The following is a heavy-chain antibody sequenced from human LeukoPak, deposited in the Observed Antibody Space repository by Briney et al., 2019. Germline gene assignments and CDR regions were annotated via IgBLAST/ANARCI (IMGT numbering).Heavy chain of an antibody. CDR1: GFTFSSYA. J-gene: IGHJ4*02. CDR2: IKQGGSEK. D-gene: IGHD3-9*01. CDR3: ARHDREYDILTGYYNVYYFDY. V-gene: IGHV3-7*01. Sequence: PGGSLRLSCAASGFTFSSYAMHWVRQAPGKGLEWVANIKQGGSEKYYVDSVKGRFTISRDNAKNSLYLQMNSLRAEDTAVYYCARHDREYDILTGYYNVYYFDYWGQGTLVTVSS.